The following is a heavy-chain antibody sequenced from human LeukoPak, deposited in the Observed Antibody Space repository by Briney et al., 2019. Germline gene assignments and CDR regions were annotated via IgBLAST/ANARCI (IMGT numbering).Heavy chain of an antibody. CDR3: AKAATGTRNAFDI. D-gene: IGHD6-13*01. CDR2: IYSGGTT. CDR1: GFTVSGNY. J-gene: IGHJ3*02. Sequence: GGSLRLSCAASGFTVSGNYMSWVRQAPGKGLEWVSLIYSGGTTYYADSVKGRFTISRDNAKNTLYLQMNSLRAEDTAVYYCAKAATGTRNAFDIWGQGTMVTVSS. V-gene: IGHV3-53*01.